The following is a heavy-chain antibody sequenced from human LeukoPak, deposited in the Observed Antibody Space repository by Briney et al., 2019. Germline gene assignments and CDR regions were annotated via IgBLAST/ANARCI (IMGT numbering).Heavy chain of an antibody. Sequence: GESLKISCKGSGYSFTSYWIGWVRQMPGKGLEWMGIIYPGDSDTRYSPSFQGQVTISADKSISTAYLQWSSLKASDTAMYHCARRDRYCSGGSCYGGMMDDAFDIWGQGTMVTVSS. D-gene: IGHD2-15*01. CDR2: IYPGDSDT. CDR1: GYSFTSYW. CDR3: ARRDRYCSGGSCYGGMMDDAFDI. J-gene: IGHJ3*02. V-gene: IGHV5-51*01.